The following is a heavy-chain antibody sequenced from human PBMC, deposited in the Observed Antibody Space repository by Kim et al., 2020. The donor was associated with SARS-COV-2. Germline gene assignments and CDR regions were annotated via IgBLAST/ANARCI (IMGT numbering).Heavy chain of an antibody. CDR3: ATKELRLGELSLYPYFDY. V-gene: IGHV3-23*01. D-gene: IGHD3-16*02. J-gene: IGHJ4*02. CDR1: GFTFSSYA. CDR2: ISGSGGST. Sequence: GGSLRLSCAASGFTFSSYAMSWVRQAPGKGLEWVSAISGSGGSTYYADSVKGRFTISRDNSKNTLYLQMNSLRAEDTAVYYCATKELRLGELSLYPYFDYWGQGTLVTVSS.